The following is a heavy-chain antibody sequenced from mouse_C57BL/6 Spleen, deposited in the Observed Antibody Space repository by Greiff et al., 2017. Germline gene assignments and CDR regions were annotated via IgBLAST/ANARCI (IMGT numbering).Heavy chain of an antibody. CDR2: FHPYNDDT. V-gene: IGHV1-47*01. CDR3: ARRGTTTYDAMDY. D-gene: IGHD1-1*01. Sequence: VKLQESGAELVKPGASVKMSCKASGYTFTTYPIEWMKQNHGKSLEWIGNFHPYNDDTKYNEKFKGKATLTVEKASSTVYLELSRLTSDDSAVYYCARRGTTTYDAMDYWGQGTSVTVSS. CDR1: GYTFTTYP. J-gene: IGHJ4*01.